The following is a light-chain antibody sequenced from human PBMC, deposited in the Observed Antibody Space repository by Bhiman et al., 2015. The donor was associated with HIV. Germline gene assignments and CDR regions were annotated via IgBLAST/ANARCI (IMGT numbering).Light chain of an antibody. CDR2: KNN. V-gene: IGLV1-44*01. CDR1: SSNIGSNT. J-gene: IGLJ3*02. CDR3: AAWEDSLSGGV. Sequence: QSVLTQPPSASGTPGQRVTISCSGSSSNIGSNTVNWYQQLPGTAPKLLIYKNNQRPSGVPDRFSGSKSGTSASLAISGLQTEDEAVYYCAAWEDSLSGGVFGGGTKLTVL.